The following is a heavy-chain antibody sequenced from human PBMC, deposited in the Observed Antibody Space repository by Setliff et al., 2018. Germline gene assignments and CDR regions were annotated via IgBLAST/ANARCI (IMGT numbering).Heavy chain of an antibody. CDR3: AKVITVFGVVIMENWFDP. CDR2: ISHSGSS. CDR1: GDSFSDYY. Sequence: SETLSLTCAVYGDSFSDYYWSWIRQPPGKGLEWIGEISHSGSSNYNPSLKSRVTMLVDTSKNQFSLKLSSVTAADTAVYYCAKVITVFGVVIMENWFDPWGQGTLVTVSS. J-gene: IGHJ5*02. V-gene: IGHV4-34*01. D-gene: IGHD3-3*01.